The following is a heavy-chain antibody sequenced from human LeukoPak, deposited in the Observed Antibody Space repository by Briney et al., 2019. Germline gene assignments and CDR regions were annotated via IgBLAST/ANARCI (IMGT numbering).Heavy chain of an antibody. D-gene: IGHD2-21*02. CDR3: AKDRLLNCRGDCYIFDY. CDR2: ISYDGSTK. V-gene: IGHV3-30*04. Sequence: GGSLRLSCAASGFTFSSYAIHWVRQAPGKGLEWVALISYDGSTKYSTDSVKGRFTISRDNSKNTLYLQVNGLRTEDTAVYYCAKDRLLNCRGDCYIFDYWGQGTVVTVSS. J-gene: IGHJ4*02. CDR1: GFTFSSYA.